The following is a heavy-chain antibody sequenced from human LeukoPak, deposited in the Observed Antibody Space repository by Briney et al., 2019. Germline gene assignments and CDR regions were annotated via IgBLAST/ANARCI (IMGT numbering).Heavy chain of an antibody. V-gene: IGHV1-69*05. CDR2: IIPIFGTA. J-gene: IGHJ4*02. CDR1: GGTFSSYA. D-gene: IGHD6-13*01. Sequence: GASVKVSCKASGGTFSSYAISWVRQAPGQGLEWMGGIIPIFGTANYAQKFQGRVTITTDESTSTAYMELRSLRSEDTAVYYCARGPQQLGGFDYWGQGTLVTVSS. CDR3: ARGPQQLGGFDY.